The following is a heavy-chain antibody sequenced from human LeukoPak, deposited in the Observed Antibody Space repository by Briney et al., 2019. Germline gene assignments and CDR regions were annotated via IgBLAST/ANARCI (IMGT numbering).Heavy chain of an antibody. CDR3: ARDLVGAYDYVWGSYYYYGMDV. CDR2: INPSGGST. Sequence: ASVKVSCKASGYTFTSYYMHWVRQAPGQGLEWMGIINPSGGSTSYAQKFQGRVTMTRYTSTSTVYMELSSLRSEDTAVYYCARDLVGAYDYVWGSYYYYGMDVWGQGTTVTVSS. V-gene: IGHV1-46*01. CDR1: GYTFTSYY. D-gene: IGHD3-16*01. J-gene: IGHJ6*02.